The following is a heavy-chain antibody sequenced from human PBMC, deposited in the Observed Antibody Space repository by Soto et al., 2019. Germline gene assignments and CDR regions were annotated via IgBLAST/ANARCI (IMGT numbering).Heavy chain of an antibody. D-gene: IGHD6-19*01. CDR3: ARSFAETKYSSYNIDY. V-gene: IGHV1-69*13. Sequence: GASVKVSCKASGGGNLRDYRTTWVRRAPGQGLEWMGGIIPKLGSANYAQNFQGRVTITADESTSTAYMELSSLRSEDTAVYYCARSFAETKYSSYNIDYWGQGTLVTVSS. J-gene: IGHJ4*02. CDR1: GGGNLRDYR. CDR2: IIPKLGSA.